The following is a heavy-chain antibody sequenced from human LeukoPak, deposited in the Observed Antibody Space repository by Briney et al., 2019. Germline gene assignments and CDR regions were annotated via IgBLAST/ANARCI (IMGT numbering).Heavy chain of an antibody. D-gene: IGHD6-13*01. V-gene: IGHV1-46*01. CDR3: TTDPGYSSSWYLRNAFDI. J-gene: IGHJ3*02. CDR2: INPSGGST. Sequence: ASVKVSCKASGYTFTSYYMHWVRQAPGQGLEWMGIINPSGGSTSYAQKFQGRVTMTRDMSTSTVYMELSSLRSEDTAVYYCTTDPGYSSSWYLRNAFDIWGQGTMVTVSS. CDR1: GYTFTSYY.